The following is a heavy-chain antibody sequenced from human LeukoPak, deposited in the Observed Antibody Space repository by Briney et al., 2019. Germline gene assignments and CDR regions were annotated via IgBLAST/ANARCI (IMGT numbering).Heavy chain of an antibody. CDR1: GYTFTDYY. V-gene: IGHV1-2*02. J-gene: IGHJ5*02. CDR3: ARGYNPGEARP. CDR2: INPKSGGT. D-gene: IGHD2-2*02. Sequence: GASVKVSCKASGYTFTDYYIHWVRQAPGQGLEWMGWINPKSGGTNYAQNFQGRVTMTRVTSNSTAYMELSRLRSDDTAVCYCARGYNPGEARPWGQGTLVTVSS.